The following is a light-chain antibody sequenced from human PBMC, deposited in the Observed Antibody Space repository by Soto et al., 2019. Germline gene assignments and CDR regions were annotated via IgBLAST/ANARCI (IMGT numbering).Light chain of an antibody. CDR3: QQRSNWPPVT. CDR2: DAS. CDR1: QSVSSY. J-gene: IGKJ4*01. V-gene: IGKV3-11*01. Sequence: EIVLTQSPATLSLSPGERATLSCRASQSVSSYLAWYQQKPGQDPRLLIYDASNRATGIPARFSGSGSGTDFTLTISSLEPEDFAIYYCQQRSNWPPVTFGGGNKVEIK.